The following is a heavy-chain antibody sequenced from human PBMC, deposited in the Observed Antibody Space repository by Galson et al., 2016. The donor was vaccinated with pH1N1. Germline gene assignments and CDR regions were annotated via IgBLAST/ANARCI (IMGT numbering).Heavy chain of an antibody. V-gene: IGHV1-8*01. Sequence: SVKVSCKASGYTFTDYDINWVRQGTGQGPEWMGWMNPNNDNTGYAQKFQGRVPMTRNTSISTAYMELSSLRSEDTAVYDWARGGYGSGGSCYDVLDYWGQGTLVTVS. J-gene: IGHJ4*02. CDR2: MNPNNDNT. CDR3: ARGGYGSGGSCYDVLDY. D-gene: IGHD2-15*01. CDR1: GYTFTDYD.